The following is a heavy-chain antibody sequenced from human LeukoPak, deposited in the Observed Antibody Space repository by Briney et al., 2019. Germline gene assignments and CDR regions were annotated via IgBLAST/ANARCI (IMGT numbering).Heavy chain of an antibody. Sequence: ASVKVSCKASGYTFTSYDINWVRQATGQGLEWMGWMNPNSGNTGYAQKFQGRVTVTRNTSISTAYMELSSLRSEDTAVYYCARRDYDILTGYRYYYYYGMDVWGQGTTVTVSS. CDR1: GYTFTSYD. D-gene: IGHD3-9*01. CDR2: MNPNSGNT. J-gene: IGHJ6*02. V-gene: IGHV1-8*01. CDR3: ARRDYDILTGYRYYYYYGMDV.